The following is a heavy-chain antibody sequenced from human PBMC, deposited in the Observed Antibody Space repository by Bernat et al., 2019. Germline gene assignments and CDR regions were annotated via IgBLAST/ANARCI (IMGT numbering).Heavy chain of an antibody. CDR2: ISGSGGST. J-gene: IGHJ3*02. Sequence: EVQLLESGGGLVQPGGSLRLSCAASVFTFSSYAMSWVRQAPGKGLEWVSAISGSGGSTYYADAVKGRFTISRDNSKTTLYLHMNSLRAEDTAVYYCAKDRLGYCSSTSCYLDAFDIWGQGTMVTVSS. D-gene: IGHD2-2*01. CDR1: VFTFSSYA. CDR3: AKDRLGYCSSTSCYLDAFDI. V-gene: IGHV3-23*01.